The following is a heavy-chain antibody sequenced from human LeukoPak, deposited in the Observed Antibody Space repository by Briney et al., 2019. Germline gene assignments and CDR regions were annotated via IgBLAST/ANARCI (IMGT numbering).Heavy chain of an antibody. CDR3: AKGQKWELPLDF. D-gene: IGHD1-26*01. J-gene: IGHJ4*02. CDR2: ISDSGRST. Sequence: PGGSLRLSCAASGFTFSSYAMTWVRQAPGKGLEWVSAISDSGRSTYYADSVKGRFTISRDISKSTLYLQMNSLRAEDTALCYCAKGQKWELPLDFWGQGTLVTVSS. V-gene: IGHV3-23*01. CDR1: GFTFSSYA.